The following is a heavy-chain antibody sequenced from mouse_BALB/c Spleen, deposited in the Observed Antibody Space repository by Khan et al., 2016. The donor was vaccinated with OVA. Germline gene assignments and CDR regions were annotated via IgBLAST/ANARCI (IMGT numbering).Heavy chain of an antibody. CDR1: GYSITSDYA. Sequence: EVQLQESGPGLVTPSQSLSLTCTVTGYSITSDYAWNWIRQFPGNKLEWMGYINYSGGTSYLPSLKSRISITRNPSKNQFFLQLNSVTTEDSATYYCARWFTYWGQGTLVTVS. CDR2: INYSGGT. CDR3: ARWFTY. J-gene: IGHJ3*01. V-gene: IGHV3-2*02.